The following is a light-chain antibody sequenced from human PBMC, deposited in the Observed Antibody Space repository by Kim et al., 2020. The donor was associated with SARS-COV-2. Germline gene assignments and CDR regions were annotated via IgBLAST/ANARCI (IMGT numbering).Light chain of an antibody. Sequence: DIQLTQSPSFVSASVGDRVTITCRASERLTDWLAWYQQKQGKAPKLLIYVTSRLQNGVPSRFSGSGSGTDFTLTIDNLQPEDFATYFCQQANSFPWTFGQGTKVDIK. J-gene: IGKJ1*01. CDR1: ERLTDW. CDR2: VTS. V-gene: IGKV1-12*01. CDR3: QQANSFPWT.